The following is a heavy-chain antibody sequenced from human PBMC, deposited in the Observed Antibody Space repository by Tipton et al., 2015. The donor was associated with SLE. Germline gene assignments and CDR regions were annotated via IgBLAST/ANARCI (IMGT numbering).Heavy chain of an antibody. Sequence: LTCEASGFTFSSYAMYWVRQAPGKGLEWVAGISWNSVTIGYADSVKGRFTISRDNAKNSLHLQMNSLRGEDTAVYYCARDPPGYYYMDVWGKGTTVTASS. V-gene: IGHV3-9*01. J-gene: IGHJ6*03. CDR3: ARDPPGYYYMDV. D-gene: IGHD1-1*01. CDR2: ISWNSVTI. CDR1: GFTFSSYA.